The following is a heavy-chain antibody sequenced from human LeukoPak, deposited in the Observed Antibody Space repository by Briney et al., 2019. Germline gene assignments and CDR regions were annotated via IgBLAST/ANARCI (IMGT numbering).Heavy chain of an antibody. D-gene: IGHD2-2*01. CDR3: ARAERYCSSTTCPQPYYYYYMDV. CDR2: MNWNDGGK. Sequence: GGSLRHSRAASGFTFNDYVMSWVRQAPGKGLEWVSGMNWNDGGKGYADSVKGRFTISRDNAQNSLYPQMNSLGAQKTALYYCARAERYCSSTTCPQPYYYYYMDVWGKGTTVTVSS. CDR1: GFTFNDYV. J-gene: IGHJ6*03. V-gene: IGHV3-20*04.